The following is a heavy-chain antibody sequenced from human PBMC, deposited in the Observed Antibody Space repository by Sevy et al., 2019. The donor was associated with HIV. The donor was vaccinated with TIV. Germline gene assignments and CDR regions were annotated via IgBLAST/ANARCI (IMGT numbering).Heavy chain of an antibody. J-gene: IGHJ4*02. Sequence: GGSLRLSCAASGFTFSTYWMTWVRQAPGKGLEWVANIKQDGSEKYYAESVKGRLTVSRDNTKNSLYLQLNSLRAEDTAIYYCARAPVGSGWYFPRGFDYWGQGTLVTVSS. D-gene: IGHD6-13*01. CDR1: GFTFSTYW. CDR2: IKQDGSEK. CDR3: ARAPVGSGWYFPRGFDY. V-gene: IGHV3-7*01.